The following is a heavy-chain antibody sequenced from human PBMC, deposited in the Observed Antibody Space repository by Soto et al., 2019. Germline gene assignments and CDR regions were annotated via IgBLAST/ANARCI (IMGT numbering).Heavy chain of an antibody. CDR1: GFTFSSYG. CDR2: ISYDGSNK. D-gene: IGHD2-2*01. V-gene: IGHV3-30*03. J-gene: IGHJ4*02. Sequence: QVQLVESGGGVVQPGRSLRLSCAASGFTFSSYGMHWVRQAPGKGLEWVAVISYDGSNKYYADSVKGRFTISRDNSKNTLYLQMNSLRAEDTAVYYCATQGGLGYCSSTSCLNFDYWGQGTLVTVSS. CDR3: ATQGGLGYCSSTSCLNFDY.